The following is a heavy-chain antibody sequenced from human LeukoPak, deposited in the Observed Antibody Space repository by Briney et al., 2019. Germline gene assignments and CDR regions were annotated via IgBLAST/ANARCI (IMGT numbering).Heavy chain of an antibody. CDR3: VRIGGGSWRNPGYWFDP. Sequence: KPSETLSLTCAVSGASISSASDYWGWIRQPPGKGLEWLGSIYYGGSTYDNPSLRSRVTISVDTSKNQFSLKLTPVTAADTAVYYCVRIGGGSWRNPGYWFDPWGQGNLVTVSS. V-gene: IGHV4-39*01. CDR2: IYYGGST. CDR1: GASISSASDY. J-gene: IGHJ5*02. D-gene: IGHD2-15*01.